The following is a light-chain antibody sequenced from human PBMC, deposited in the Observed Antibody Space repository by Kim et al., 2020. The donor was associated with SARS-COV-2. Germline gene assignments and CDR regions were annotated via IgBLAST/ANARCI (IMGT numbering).Light chain of an antibody. CDR1: QSISSH. J-gene: IGKJ3*01. V-gene: IGKV1-39*01. Sequence: ASVGDRVTITSRTTQSISSHLNWYQQKPGRAPKLLLSAASTLQGGVPSRFSGSGSETDFTLTISSLQPEDFATYFCQQSYITPFTFGPGTKVDIK. CDR3: QQSYITPFT. CDR2: AAS.